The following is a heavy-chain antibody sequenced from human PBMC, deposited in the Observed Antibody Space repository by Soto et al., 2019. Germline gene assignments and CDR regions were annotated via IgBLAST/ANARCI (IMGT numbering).Heavy chain of an antibody. CDR2: IWNDGSSK. D-gene: IGHD1-26*01. CDR3: ARKGSGDDFALGY. V-gene: IGHV3-33*01. J-gene: IGHJ4*02. CDR1: GFTFSSYG. Sequence: QVQLVESGGGVVQPGRSLRLSCAASGFTFSSYGMHWVRQAPGKGLEWVAVIWNDGSSKYYADSVKGRFTISRDNSKNTLYLQMNSLRAEDTAVYYCARKGSGDDFALGYWGQGTLVTVSS.